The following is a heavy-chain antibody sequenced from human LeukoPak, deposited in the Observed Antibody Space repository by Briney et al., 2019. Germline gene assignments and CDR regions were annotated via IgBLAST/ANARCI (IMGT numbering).Heavy chain of an antibody. V-gene: IGHV4-30-2*01. CDR1: GGSISSGGYS. Sequence: SQTLSLTCAASGGSISSGGYSWSWIRQPPGKGLEWIGYIYHSGSTYYNPSLKSRVTISVDRSKNQFSLKLSSVTAADTAVYYCARVSFYYDSSGYLYDWFDPWGQGTLVTVSS. J-gene: IGHJ5*02. D-gene: IGHD3-22*01. CDR2: IYHSGST. CDR3: ARVSFYYDSSGYLYDWFDP.